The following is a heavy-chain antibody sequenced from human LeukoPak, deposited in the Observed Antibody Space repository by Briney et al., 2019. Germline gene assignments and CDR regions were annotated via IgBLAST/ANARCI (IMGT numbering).Heavy chain of an antibody. CDR2: INFDGSST. CDR3: AELGITMIGGV. CDR1: GFTFSSYW. V-gene: IGHV3-74*01. Sequence: GGSLRLSCAASGFTFSSYWMHWVRQAPGKGLVWVSRINFDGSSTTYADSVKGRFTISRDNAKNTLYLQMNSLRAEDTAVYYCAELGITMIGGVWGKGTTVTISS. J-gene: IGHJ6*04. D-gene: IGHD3-10*02.